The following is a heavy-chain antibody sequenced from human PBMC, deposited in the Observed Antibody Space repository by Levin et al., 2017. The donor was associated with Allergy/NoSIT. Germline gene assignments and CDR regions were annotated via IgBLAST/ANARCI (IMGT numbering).Heavy chain of an antibody. J-gene: IGHJ4*02. CDR1: GFTFDDNA. V-gene: IGHV3-9*01. Sequence: SLKISCAGSGFTFDDNAMHWVRQAPGKGLEWVSVIGWNSVAIGYADSVKGRFTISRDNANNSLHLQMNSLKPEDTALYYCAKGRTNSGFFDSWGQGTLVTVSS. D-gene: IGHD3-10*01. CDR2: IGWNSVAI. CDR3: AKGRTNSGFFDS.